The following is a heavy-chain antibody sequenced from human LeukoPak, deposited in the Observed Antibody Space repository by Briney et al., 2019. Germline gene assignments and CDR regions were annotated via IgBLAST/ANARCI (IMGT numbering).Heavy chain of an antibody. CDR2: MNPRDNT. V-gene: IGHV1-8*01. D-gene: IGHD3-3*02. J-gene: IGHJ3*02. CDR3: ARYTQHYGFDI. CDR1: AYTSTSPD. Sequence: GASVKVSCKASAYTSTSPDINWVRQATGRGLEWLGWMNPRDNTGYAQKFQGRVTLTRDKSINTAYMELSSLRSEDTAVYYCARYTQHYGFDIWGQGTMVTVSA.